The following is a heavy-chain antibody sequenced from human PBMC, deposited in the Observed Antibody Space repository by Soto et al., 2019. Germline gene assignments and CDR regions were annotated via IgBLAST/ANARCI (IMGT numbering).Heavy chain of an antibody. J-gene: IGHJ5*02. CDR3: ATDKDSTYDH. CDR1: GGTFSSYS. Sequence: QVQLVQSGAEVKKPGSSVKVSCKASGGTFSSYSFTWVRQAPGQGLEWMGRIIPILGIANYAQKFQGRDTISADKSTSTAYMELSSLRSEDTAVYYCATDKDSTYDHWGQGTLVTVSS. V-gene: IGHV1-69*08. CDR2: IIPILGIA. D-gene: IGHD4-4*01.